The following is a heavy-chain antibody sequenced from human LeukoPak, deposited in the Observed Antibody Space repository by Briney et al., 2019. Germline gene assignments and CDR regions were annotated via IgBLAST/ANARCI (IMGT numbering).Heavy chain of an antibody. D-gene: IGHD3-3*01. CDR1: GYTFTSYG. V-gene: IGHV1-18*01. CDR3: ARETYYDFWSGYGDYYYYMDV. J-gene: IGHJ6*03. CDR2: ISAYNGNT. Sequence: ASVKVSCKASGYTFTSYGISWVRQAPGQGLEWMGWISAYNGNTNYAQKLQGRVTMTTDTSTSTACMELRSLRSDDTAVYYCARETYYDFWSGYGDYYYYMDVWGKGTTVTVSS.